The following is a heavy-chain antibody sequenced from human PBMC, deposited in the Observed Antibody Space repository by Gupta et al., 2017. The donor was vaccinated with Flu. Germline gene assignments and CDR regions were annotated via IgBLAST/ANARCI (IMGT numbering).Heavy chain of an antibody. Sequence: VRRDTGKGLEWVSSISSSSSYIYYADSVKGRLTISRDNAKNSLYLQMNSLRAEDTAVYYCASEVVTATALDYWGQGTLVTVSS. CDR3: ASEVVTATALDY. D-gene: IGHD2-21*02. CDR2: ISSSSSYI. J-gene: IGHJ4*02. V-gene: IGHV3-21*01.